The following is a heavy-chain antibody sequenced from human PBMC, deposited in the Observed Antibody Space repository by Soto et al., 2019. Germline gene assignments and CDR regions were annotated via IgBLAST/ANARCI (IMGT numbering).Heavy chain of an antibody. D-gene: IGHD2-2*01. J-gene: IGHJ3*02. Sequence: QVQLVQSGAEVKKPGASVKVSCKASGYTFTSYAMHWVRQAPGQRLEWMGWINAGNGNTKYSQKFQGRVTITRDTSASTAYMELSSLRSEDTAVYYCVRIVVVPAAGVTAFDIWGQGTMVTVSS. V-gene: IGHV1-3*01. CDR3: VRIVVVPAAGVTAFDI. CDR1: GYTFTSYA. CDR2: INAGNGNT.